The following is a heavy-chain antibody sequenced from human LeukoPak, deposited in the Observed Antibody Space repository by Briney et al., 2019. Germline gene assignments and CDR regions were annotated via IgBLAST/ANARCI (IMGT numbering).Heavy chain of an antibody. V-gene: IGHV3-53*01. CDR3: ARDLRIAAAGSSY. Sequence: PGGSLRLSCAASGFTVSSNYMSWVRQAPGKGLEWVSVIYSGGSTYYADSVKGRFTISRDNSKNTLYLQMNSLRAEDTAVYYCARDLRIAAAGSSYWGQGTLVTVSS. CDR2: IYSGGST. D-gene: IGHD6-13*01. J-gene: IGHJ4*02. CDR1: GFTVSSNY.